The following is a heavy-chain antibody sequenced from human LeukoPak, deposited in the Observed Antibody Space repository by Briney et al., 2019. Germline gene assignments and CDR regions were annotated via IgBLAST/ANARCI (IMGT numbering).Heavy chain of an antibody. Sequence: GGSLRLSCSTSGFTFGDFAMNWVRQAPGRGLEWVGLIRSKVYGGTADYAASVKGRFTISRDDSKSIAYLQMNSLKIEDTAVYYCSREEYCSGTSCFDYWGQGTLVTASS. V-gene: IGHV3-49*04. J-gene: IGHJ4*02. CDR2: IRSKVYGGTA. D-gene: IGHD2-2*01. CDR1: GFTFGDFA. CDR3: SREEYCSGTSCFDY.